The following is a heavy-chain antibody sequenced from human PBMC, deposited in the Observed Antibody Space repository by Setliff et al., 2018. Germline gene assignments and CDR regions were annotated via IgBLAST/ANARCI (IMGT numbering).Heavy chain of an antibody. CDR3: AKGNYYDSSDTSHFDY. V-gene: IGHV3-9*01. Sequence: LSCAASGFTFDDYAMHWVRQVPGKGLEWVSGISWNSGSVVYADSVKGRFTISRDNATNTLHLQMNSLRVEDTALYYCAKGNYYDSSDTSHFDYWGQGTLVTVSS. CDR1: GFTFDDYA. J-gene: IGHJ4*02. D-gene: IGHD3-22*01. CDR2: ISWNSGSV.